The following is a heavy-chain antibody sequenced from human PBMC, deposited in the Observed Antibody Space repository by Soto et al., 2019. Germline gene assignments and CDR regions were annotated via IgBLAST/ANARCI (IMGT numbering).Heavy chain of an antibody. Sequence: GSLRLSCAASGFSFSTYSMNWVRQAPGKGLEWLSYIITTGGSMFYADSVRGRFTVSRDNGKNSVYLQMNSLRDEDTAAYYCARDTGYAFDIWGQGTRVTVSS. CDR2: IITTGGSM. D-gene: IGHD2-8*02. J-gene: IGHJ3*02. V-gene: IGHV3-48*02. CDR1: GFSFSTYS. CDR3: ARDTGYAFDI.